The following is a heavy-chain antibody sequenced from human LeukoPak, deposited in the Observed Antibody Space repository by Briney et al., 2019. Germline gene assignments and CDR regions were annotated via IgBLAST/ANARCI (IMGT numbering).Heavy chain of an antibody. CDR2: IYHSGST. CDR3: ARDKTDALDI. Sequence: SETLSLTCTVSGGSISSSSFYWGWIRQPPGKGLEWIGYIYHSGSTYYNPSLKSRVTISVDRSKNQISLKLSSVTAADTAVYYCARDKTDALDIWGQGTMVTVSS. J-gene: IGHJ3*02. V-gene: IGHV4-30-2*01. CDR1: GGSISSSSFY.